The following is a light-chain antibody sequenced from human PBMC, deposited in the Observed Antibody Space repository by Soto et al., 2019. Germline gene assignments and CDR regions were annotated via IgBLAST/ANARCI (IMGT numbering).Light chain of an antibody. J-gene: IGKJ5*01. CDR2: GAS. V-gene: IGKV3-11*01. CDR3: QHRSNWPIT. Sequence: VLTQSPATLSLTPGERATLSCRASQSVSSYLAWYQQKPGQAPRLLFYGASNRATGIPARFSGSGSGTDFTLTISSLEPEDFAVYYCQHRSNWPITFGQGTRLEIK. CDR1: QSVSSY.